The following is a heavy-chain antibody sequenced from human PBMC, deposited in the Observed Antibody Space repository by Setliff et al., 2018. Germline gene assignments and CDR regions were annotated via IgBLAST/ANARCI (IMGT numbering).Heavy chain of an antibody. V-gene: IGHV1-18*01. CDR1: GGAFTSHG. Sequence: ASVKVSCKVSGGAFTSHGISWVRRAPGQGLERIGWISPYNGDTKYAQKLQDRVTMTIDTSTSTAYVEVRSLRSDDTALYYCARSPPNRGVGQGHHMDVWGKGTSVTVSS. J-gene: IGHJ6*03. D-gene: IGHD1-26*01. CDR3: ARSPPNRGVGQGHHMDV. CDR2: ISPYNGDT.